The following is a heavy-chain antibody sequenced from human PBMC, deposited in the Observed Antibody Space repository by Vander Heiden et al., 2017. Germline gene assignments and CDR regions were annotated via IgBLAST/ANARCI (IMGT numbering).Heavy chain of an antibody. CDR3: AKEALLAGRPFDP. D-gene: IGHD2-15*01. V-gene: IGHV3-23*01. J-gene: IGHJ5*02. CDR1: GLTVSNYA. Sequence: EVQRLETGGGLVQTGGSLRLSGGDSGLTVSNYAMRWAGEAPGKGLEWVSSISDSAGTTYYADSMKGRFTISRDNSKNTLYLQVNSLRAEDTAVYYCAKEALLAGRPFDPWGQGTLVTVSS. CDR2: ISDSAGTT.